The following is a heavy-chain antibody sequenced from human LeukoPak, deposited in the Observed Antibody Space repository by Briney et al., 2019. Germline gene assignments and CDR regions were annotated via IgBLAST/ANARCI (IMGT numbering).Heavy chain of an antibody. D-gene: IGHD6-19*01. CDR2: IWYDGSNR. V-gene: IGHV3-33*01. CDR1: GFTFSSYG. CDR3: AREGAVGGNWFDP. Sequence: GVSLRLSCAASGFTFSSYGMHWVRQAPGKGLEWVAVIWYDGSNRYYADSVKGRFTISRDNSKNTLYLQMNSLRAEDTAVYYCAREGAVGGNWFDPWGQGTLVTVSS. J-gene: IGHJ5*02.